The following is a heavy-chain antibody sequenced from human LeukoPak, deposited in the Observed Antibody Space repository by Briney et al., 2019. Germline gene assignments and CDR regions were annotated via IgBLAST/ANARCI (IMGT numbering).Heavy chain of an antibody. CDR1: GGTFSSYA. V-gene: IGHV1-69*04. J-gene: IGHJ4*02. CDR3: ALGGSYSNQQLDY. CDR2: IIPILGIA. D-gene: IGHD1-26*01. Sequence: GASVKVSCKASGGTFSSYAISWVRQAPGQGLEWMGRIIPILGIANYAQKFQGRVTITADKSTSTAYMELSSLRSEDTAVYYCALGGSYSNQQLDYWGQGTLVTVSS.